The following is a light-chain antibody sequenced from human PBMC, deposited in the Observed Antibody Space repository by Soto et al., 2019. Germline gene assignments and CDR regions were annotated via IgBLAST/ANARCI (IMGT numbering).Light chain of an antibody. CDR2: EVN. J-gene: IGLJ1*01. CDR3: SSFTSSSTYV. Sequence: QSALTHPASVSGSPGQSITLSCTGTSSDVGGYNYVSWYQQHPGKTPKLMIYEVNNRPSGVSNRFSGSKSGNTASLTISGLEAEDEADYYCSSFTSSSTYVFGTGTKVTVL. CDR1: SSDVGGYNY. V-gene: IGLV2-14*01.